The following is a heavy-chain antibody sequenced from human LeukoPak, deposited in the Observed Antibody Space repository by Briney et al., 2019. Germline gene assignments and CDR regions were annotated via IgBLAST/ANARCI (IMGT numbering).Heavy chain of an antibody. CDR3: ARDRAYDSCGYYYVSEDAFDI. V-gene: IGHV3-21*01. Sequence: GGSLRLSCAASGFTFSSYSMNWVRQAPGKGLEWVSSISSSSSYIYYADSVKGRFTISRDNAKNSLYLQMNSLRAEDTAVYYCARDRAYDSCGYYYVSEDAFDIWGQGTMVTVSS. CDR1: GFTFSSYS. D-gene: IGHD3-22*01. J-gene: IGHJ3*02. CDR2: ISSSSSYI.